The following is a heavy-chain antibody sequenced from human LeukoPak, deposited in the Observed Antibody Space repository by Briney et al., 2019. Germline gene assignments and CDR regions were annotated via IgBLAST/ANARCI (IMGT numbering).Heavy chain of an antibody. Sequence: GASVKVSCKASGYTFTSYDINWVRQATGQGLEWMGWMNPNSGNTGYAQKFQGRVTMTRNTSISTAYMELSSLRSEDTAVYYCARVLWFGESRSGPDDCWGQGTLVTVSS. V-gene: IGHV1-8*01. CDR3: ARVLWFGESRSGPDDC. CDR1: GYTFTSYD. J-gene: IGHJ4*02. D-gene: IGHD3-10*01. CDR2: MNPNSGNT.